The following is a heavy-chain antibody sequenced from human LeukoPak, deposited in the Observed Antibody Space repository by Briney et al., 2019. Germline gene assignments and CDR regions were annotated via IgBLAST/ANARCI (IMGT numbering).Heavy chain of an antibody. Sequence: ASVKVSCKASGYTFTSYDFNWVRQATGQRPEWMGWMSPNSGGTGYAQKFQDRVTMTRNTSISTAYMELSSLRSDDTAVYYCAREVYSGSYSTWGQGTLVTVSS. CDR2: MSPNSGGT. CDR3: AREVYSGSYST. V-gene: IGHV1-8*01. CDR1: GYTFTSYD. J-gene: IGHJ5*02. D-gene: IGHD1-26*01.